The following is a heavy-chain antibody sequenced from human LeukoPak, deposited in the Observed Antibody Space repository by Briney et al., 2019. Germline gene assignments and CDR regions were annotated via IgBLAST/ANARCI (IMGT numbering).Heavy chain of an antibody. D-gene: IGHD6-25*01. CDR3: ARDGSSGGINWFDP. CDR2: IWYDGSNK. CDR1: GFIFSSYG. J-gene: IGHJ5*02. V-gene: IGHV3-33*01. Sequence: PGGSLRLSCAASGFIFSSYGMHWVRQAPGKGLEWVAVIWYDGSNKYYADSVKGRFTISRDNSKNTLYLQMNSLRAEDTAVYYCARDGSSGGINWFDPWGQGTLVTVSS.